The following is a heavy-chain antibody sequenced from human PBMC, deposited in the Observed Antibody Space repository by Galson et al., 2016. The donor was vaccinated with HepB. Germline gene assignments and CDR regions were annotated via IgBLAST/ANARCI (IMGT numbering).Heavy chain of an antibody. J-gene: IGHJ3*02. V-gene: IGHV3-23*01. Sequence: SLRLSCAASGFTFSSYAMSWVRQAPGRGLHWVSTVRGGGESTYYADSVRGRFAISADYSKNTLFLQMNSLRGDDTAVNYFAKGREYGSGTPRPNDAFDTWCQGTPVTVSS. CDR1: GFTFSSYA. D-gene: IGHD3-10*01. CDR2: VRGGGEST. CDR3: AKGREYGSGTPRPNDAFDT.